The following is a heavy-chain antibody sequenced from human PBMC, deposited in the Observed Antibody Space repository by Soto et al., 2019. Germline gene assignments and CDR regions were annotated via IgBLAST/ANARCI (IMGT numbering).Heavy chain of an antibody. CDR2: INAGNGNT. CDR3: AREDFDYYYYGMDV. Sequence: WASVKVSCKASGYTFTSYAMHWVRQAPGQRLEWMGWINAGNGNTKYSQKFQGRVTITRDTSASTAYMELSSLRSEDTAVYYCAREDFDYYYYGMDVWGQGTTVTVSS. CDR1: GYTFTSYA. J-gene: IGHJ6*02. V-gene: IGHV1-3*01. D-gene: IGHD3-3*01.